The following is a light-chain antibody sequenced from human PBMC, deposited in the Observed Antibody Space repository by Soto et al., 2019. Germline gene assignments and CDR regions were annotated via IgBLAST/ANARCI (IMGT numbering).Light chain of an antibody. CDR1: QTVGRSY. Sequence: EVVLTQSPGIMYLSPGERATLSCRASQTVGRSYLAWYQQKPGQAPRLLIFGTSTRATGIPDRFSGGGSGTEFTLTISRLDPEDFAVYYCQQYDSTPPWTFGPGTRVEVK. CDR2: GTS. J-gene: IGKJ1*01. CDR3: QQYDSTPPWT. V-gene: IGKV3-20*01.